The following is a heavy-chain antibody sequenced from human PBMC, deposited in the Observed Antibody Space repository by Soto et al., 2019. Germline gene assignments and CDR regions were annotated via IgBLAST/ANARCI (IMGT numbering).Heavy chain of an antibody. CDR2: IKSKTDGGTT. CDR3: TADVHRTEVRGFDP. V-gene: IGHV3-15*01. Sequence: SEGSLRLSGATAVFTLGHACMSRLRQAPRKGLEWVGRIKSKTDGGTTDYAAPVKGRFTISRDDSKNTLYLQLNSLQTEDTALYYCTADVHRTEVRGFDPCSQGALVPVSS. J-gene: IGHJ5*02. CDR1: VFTLGHAC. D-gene: IGHD2-21*01.